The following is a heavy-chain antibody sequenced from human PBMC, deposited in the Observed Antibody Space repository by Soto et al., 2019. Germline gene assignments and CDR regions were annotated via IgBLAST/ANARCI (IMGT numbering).Heavy chain of an antibody. CDR3: AKNGQPPYYYYGLDV. V-gene: IGHV1-18*01. CDR2: ISGYNGDT. D-gene: IGHD2-8*01. J-gene: IGHJ6*02. Sequence: QGHLVQSEAEVKKPGASVKVSCKASGYTFTRYGISRVRQAPGQGLEWMGWISGYNGDTNYAQKFQDRVSMTIDTSTGTVYMELRSLTSDDTAIYYCAKNGQPPYYYYGLDVWGQGTKVTVSS. CDR1: GYTFTRYG.